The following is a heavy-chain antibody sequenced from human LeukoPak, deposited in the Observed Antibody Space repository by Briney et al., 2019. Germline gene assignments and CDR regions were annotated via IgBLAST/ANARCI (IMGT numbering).Heavy chain of an antibody. CDR1: GFTFSSYA. CDR2: ISGSGDNT. J-gene: IGHJ4*02. D-gene: IGHD6-13*01. CDR3: AKDRRSSSWLRSSRDQWALSD. V-gene: IGHV3-23*01. Sequence: PGGSLRLSCAASGFTFSSYAMNWVRQAPGKGLEWVSGISGSGDNTYYADSVKGRFTISRDNSKNTLYLQMNSLRAEDTAVYYCAKDRRSSSWLRSSRDQWALSDWGQGTLVTVSS.